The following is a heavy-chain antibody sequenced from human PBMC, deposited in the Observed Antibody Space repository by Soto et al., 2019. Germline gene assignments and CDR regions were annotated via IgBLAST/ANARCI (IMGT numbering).Heavy chain of an antibody. CDR1: GFTFSAYG. J-gene: IGHJ3*02. CDR2: IFDHGSDS. D-gene: IGHD3-16*01. V-gene: IGHV3-33*08. CDR3: ARDDEGDPNAFDM. Sequence: QAQLVESGGGVVQPGRSLRLSCAASGFTFSAYGMHWVRQAPGRGLEWVGLIFDHGSDSLYTDPVKGRFTISRDNAENTLFLEMNSLSAEDTAVYYCARDDEGDPNAFDMWGQGTMVTVSS.